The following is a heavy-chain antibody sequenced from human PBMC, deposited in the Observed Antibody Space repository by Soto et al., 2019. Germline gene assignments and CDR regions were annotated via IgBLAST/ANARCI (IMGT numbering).Heavy chain of an antibody. CDR3: ARDGDRGVPAATPGAFDI. CDR1: GGTFSSYT. D-gene: IGHD2-2*01. V-gene: IGHV1-69*04. CDR2: IIPILGIA. J-gene: IGHJ3*02. Sequence: GASVKVSCKASGGTFSSYTISWVRQAPGRGLEWMGRIIPILGIANYAQKFQGRVTITADKSTSTAYMELSSLRSEDTAVYYCARDGDRGVPAATPGAFDIWGQGTMVTVSS.